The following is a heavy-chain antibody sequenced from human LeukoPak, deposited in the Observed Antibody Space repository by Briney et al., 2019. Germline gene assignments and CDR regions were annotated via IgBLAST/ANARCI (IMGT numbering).Heavy chain of an antibody. D-gene: IGHD3-10*01. CDR1: GGSFSGYY. J-gene: IGHJ4*02. Sequence: PSETLSLTCAVYGGSFSGYYWSWIRQPPGKGLEWIGEINHSGSTNYNPSLKGRVTISVDTSKNQFSLKLSSVTAADTAVYYCAIYGSGSYSIDYWGQGTLVTVSS. CDR2: INHSGST. CDR3: AIYGSGSYSIDY. V-gene: IGHV4-34*01.